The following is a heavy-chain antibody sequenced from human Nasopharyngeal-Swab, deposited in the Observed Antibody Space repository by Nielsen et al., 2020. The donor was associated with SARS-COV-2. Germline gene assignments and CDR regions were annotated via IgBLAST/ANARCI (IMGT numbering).Heavy chain of an antibody. CDR1: GGSISSYY. CDR3: ARDSPPVYYYYYMDV. CDR2: IYYSGST. J-gene: IGHJ6*03. V-gene: IGHV4-59*01. Sequence: SETLSLTCTVSGGSISSYYWSWIRQPPGKGLEWIGYIYYSGSTNYNPSLKSRVTISVDTPKNQFSLKLSSVTAADTAVYYCARDSPPVYYYYYMDVWGKGTTVTVSS.